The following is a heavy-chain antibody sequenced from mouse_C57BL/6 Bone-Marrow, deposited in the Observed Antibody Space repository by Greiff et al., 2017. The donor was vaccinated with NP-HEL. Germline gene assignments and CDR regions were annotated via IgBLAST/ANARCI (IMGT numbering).Heavy chain of an antibody. CDR3: ARSFYYGYVPISY. CDR1: GYTFTSYW. J-gene: IGHJ3*01. V-gene: IGHV1-7*01. Sequence: QVQLQQPGAELAKPGASVKLSCKASGYTFTSYWMHWVKQRPGQGLEWIGYINPSSGYTKYNQKFKDKATLTADKSSSTAYMQLSSLSYEDSAVYYCARSFYYGYVPISYWGQGTLVTVSA. D-gene: IGHD2-2*01. CDR2: INPSSGYT.